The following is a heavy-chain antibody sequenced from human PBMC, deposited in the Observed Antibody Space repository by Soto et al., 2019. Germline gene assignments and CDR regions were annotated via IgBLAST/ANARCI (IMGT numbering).Heavy chain of an antibody. CDR3: ARSLLQGDF. D-gene: IGHD2-21*01. V-gene: IGHV1-46*01. Sequence: QVQLVQSGAEVKKPGASVKISCKASGYTFIHYYIHWVRQAPGQGLEWMAIINPNCGSTNYAQKFQGRVTVTSDTSTTTVSMELHSLESDDTAVYFCARSLLQGDFWGQGTLVTVSS. CDR1: GYTFIHYY. J-gene: IGHJ4*02. CDR2: INPNCGST.